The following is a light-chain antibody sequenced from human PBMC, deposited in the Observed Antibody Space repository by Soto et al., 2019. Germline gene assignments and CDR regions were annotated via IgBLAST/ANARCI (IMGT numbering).Light chain of an antibody. CDR3: QQYGSSLWT. J-gene: IGKJ1*01. Sequence: IGIKKSPSTVAVYQGDRATLSCRASQSVRTNLAWYQLTSGQAPRLLIYGASTRATGVPARFSGTGSGTDFTLTISRLEPEDFAVYYCQQYGSSLWTFGQGTKVAIK. V-gene: IGKV3-15*01. CDR1: QSVRTN. CDR2: GAS.